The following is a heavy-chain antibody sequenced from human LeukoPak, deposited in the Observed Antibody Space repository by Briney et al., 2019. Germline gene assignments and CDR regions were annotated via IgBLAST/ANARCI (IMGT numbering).Heavy chain of an antibody. CDR3: ARVLAVAGTPFDY. V-gene: IGHV4-61*09. D-gene: IGHD6-19*01. J-gene: IGHJ4*02. CDR2: IYTSGST. CDR1: GGSISSDSYY. Sequence: PSQTLSLTCTVSGGSISSDSYYWTWIRQPAGRGLEWIGHIYTSGSTNYNPSLKSRVTISVDTSKSHFSLNLNSVTAADTAVYYCARVLAVAGTPFDYWGQGTLVTVSS.